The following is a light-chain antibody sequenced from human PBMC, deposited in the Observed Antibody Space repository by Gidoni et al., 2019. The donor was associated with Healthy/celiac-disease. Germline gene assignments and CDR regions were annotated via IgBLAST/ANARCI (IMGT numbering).Light chain of an antibody. CDR3: QQYYSTPQT. J-gene: IGKJ1*01. CDR2: WAS. CDR1: QSVLYSSNNKNY. V-gene: IGKV4-1*01. Sequence: VSMGERATINCKSSQSVLYSSNNKNYLAWYQQKPGQPPKLLIYWASTRESGVPDRFSGSGSGTDFTLTISSLQAEDVAVYYCQQYYSTPQTFGQGTKVEIK.